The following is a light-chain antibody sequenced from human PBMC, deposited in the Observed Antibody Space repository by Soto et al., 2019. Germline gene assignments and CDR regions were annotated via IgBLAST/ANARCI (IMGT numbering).Light chain of an antibody. CDR3: QSYDSSLSVV. CDR2: GNS. J-gene: IGLJ2*01. CDR1: SSNIGAGYD. Sequence: QSVLTQPPSVSGAPGQRVTISCTGSSSNIGAGYDVHWYQQLPGTAPKLLIYGNSNRPSGVPDRFSGSKSGTSASLGITGLQAEDEGDYYCQSYDSSLSVVFGGGTKLTVL. V-gene: IGLV1-40*01.